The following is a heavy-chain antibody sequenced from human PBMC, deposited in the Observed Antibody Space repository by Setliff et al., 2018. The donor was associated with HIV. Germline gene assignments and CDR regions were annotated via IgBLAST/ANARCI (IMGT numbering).Heavy chain of an antibody. J-gene: IGHJ4*02. CDR3: AKEYYYDSSGYGVFDY. CDR1: GFTFSNYA. V-gene: IGHV3-23*01. D-gene: IGHD3-22*01. CDR2: ISGSGGST. Sequence: PGGSLRLSCAASGFTFSNYAMSWVRQAPGRGLEWISAISGSGGSTYFADSVKGRFTISRDNSKNTLFLQMNSLRAEDTAVYYCAKEYYYDSSGYGVFDYWGQGTLVTVSS.